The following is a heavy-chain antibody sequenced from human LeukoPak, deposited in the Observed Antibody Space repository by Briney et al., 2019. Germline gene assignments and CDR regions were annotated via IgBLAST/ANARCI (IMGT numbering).Heavy chain of an antibody. Sequence: SVKVSCKASGGTFSSYAISWVRQAPGQGLEWMGWIIPILGSANYAQSFQGRVTMTADESTSTAYMELSSLRSEDTAVYYCARDSIYGDYEWRYYYYYGMDVWGQGTTVTVSS. D-gene: IGHD4-17*01. V-gene: IGHV1-69*11. CDR1: GGTFSSYA. CDR3: ARDSIYGDYEWRYYYYYGMDV. CDR2: IIPILGSA. J-gene: IGHJ6*02.